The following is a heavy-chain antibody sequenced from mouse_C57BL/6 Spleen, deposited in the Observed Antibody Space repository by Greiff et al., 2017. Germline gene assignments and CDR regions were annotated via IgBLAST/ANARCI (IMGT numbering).Heavy chain of an antibody. D-gene: IGHD1-1*01. J-gene: IGHJ4*01. V-gene: IGHV1-69*01. CDR3: ARSFYGSSYAMDY. CDR2: IDPSDSYT. CDR1: GYTFTSYW. Sequence: QVQLQQPGAELVMPGASVKLSCTASGYTFTSYWMHWVKQRPGQGLEWIGEIDPSDSYTNYNQQFKGKSTLTVDKSSSTAYMQVSSLTSEDSAVYYSARSFYGSSYAMDYWGQGTSVTGSS.